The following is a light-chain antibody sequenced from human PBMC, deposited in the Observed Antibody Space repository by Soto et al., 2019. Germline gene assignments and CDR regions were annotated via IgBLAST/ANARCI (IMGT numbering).Light chain of an antibody. CDR3: QQYNTWPWT. CDR1: QSVSSN. V-gene: IGKV3-15*01. CDR2: GAS. J-gene: IGKJ1*01. Sequence: EKVMTQSPGTLSVSPGERATLSCRASQSVSSNLAWYQQKPGQAPRLLIYGASTRATGVPARFSGSESGTEFTLTISSVQSEDFAVYYCQQYNTWPWTFGQGTKVEI.